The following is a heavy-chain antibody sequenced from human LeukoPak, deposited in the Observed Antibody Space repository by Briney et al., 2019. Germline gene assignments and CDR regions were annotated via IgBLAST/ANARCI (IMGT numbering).Heavy chain of an antibody. Sequence: GGSLRLSCAASGFSISNYWMNWVRQAPGKGLEWVSGISSGGGSTYYADSVKGRFTISRDNSKNTLDLEMNSLRAEDTAVYYCAKDVGGYYFTYWSGCFDHWGQGTLVTVSS. CDR3: AKDVGGYYFTYWSGCFDH. CDR2: ISSGGGST. CDR1: GFSISNYW. D-gene: IGHD3-10*01. V-gene: IGHV3-23*01. J-gene: IGHJ4*02.